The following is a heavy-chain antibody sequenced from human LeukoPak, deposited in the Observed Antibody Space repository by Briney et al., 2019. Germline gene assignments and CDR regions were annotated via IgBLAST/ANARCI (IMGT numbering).Heavy chain of an antibody. CDR2: IIPIFGTA. CDR1: GGTFSSYA. V-gene: IGHV1-69*05. Sequence: SVKVSCKASGGTFSSYAISWVRQAPGQGLEWMGGIIPIFGTANYAQKFQGRVTITTDESTSTAYMELSSLRSEDTAVYYCAREAENFWSGYFTFDYWGQGTLVTVSS. J-gene: IGHJ4*02. D-gene: IGHD3-3*01. CDR3: AREAENFWSGYFTFDY.